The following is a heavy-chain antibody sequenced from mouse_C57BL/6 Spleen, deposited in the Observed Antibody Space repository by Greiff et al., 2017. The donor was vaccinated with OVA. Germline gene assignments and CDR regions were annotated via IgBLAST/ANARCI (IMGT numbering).Heavy chain of an antibody. CDR2: INPNNGGT. D-gene: IGHD2-2*01. CDR1: GYTFTDYN. J-gene: IGHJ3*01. CDR3: ERSNGYDGSPIWFAY. Sequence: EVQLQQSGPELVKPGASVKIPCKASGYTFTDYNMDWVKQSHGKSLEWIGDINPNNGGTIYNQKFKGKATLTVDKSSSTAYMELRSLTSEDTAVYYCERSNGYDGSPIWFAYWGQGTLVTVSA. V-gene: IGHV1-18*01.